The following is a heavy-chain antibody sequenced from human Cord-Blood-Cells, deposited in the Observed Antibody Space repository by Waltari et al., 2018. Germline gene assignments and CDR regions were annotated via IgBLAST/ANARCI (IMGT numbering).Heavy chain of an antibody. Sequence: QVPLVQSGAEVKTPGASVQVSCKASGYTFPGYSLHWVRQAPGQGLEWMGWINPNSGGTNYAQKFQGRVTMTRDTSISTAYMELSRLRSDDTAVYYCARDTSGSFDYWGQGTLVTVSS. V-gene: IGHV1-2*02. CDR3: ARDTSGSFDY. J-gene: IGHJ4*02. D-gene: IGHD1-26*01. CDR1: GYTFPGYS. CDR2: INPNSGGT.